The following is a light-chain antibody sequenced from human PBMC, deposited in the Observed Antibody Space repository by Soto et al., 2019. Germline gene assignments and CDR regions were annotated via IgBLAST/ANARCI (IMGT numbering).Light chain of an antibody. Sequence: EIVLTQSPGTLSLSPGERATLSCRASQSVGSTYLAWYQKKPGQAPKLLIYGVSSRATGIPDRFSASGSGTDFTLTSSRLEPEDFAVYYCQQYGTSPLPFGPGNKVDI. CDR2: GVS. CDR3: QQYGTSPLP. V-gene: IGKV3-20*01. J-gene: IGKJ3*01. CDR1: QSVGSTY.